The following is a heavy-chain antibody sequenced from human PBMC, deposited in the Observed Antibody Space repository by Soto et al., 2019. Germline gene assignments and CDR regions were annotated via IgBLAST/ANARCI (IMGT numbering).Heavy chain of an antibody. Sequence: QEHLVESGGGVVQPGTSLRLSCEASGFTFNTYGMHWLRQTPGKGLEWVAVISYDGSDKFYLDSVKGRFTISRDNSKNTLYLQMSSLRAEDTAIYYCAKSPNFYCSSPNCYKYYFDFWGQGTLVNVSS. CDR1: GFTFNTYG. V-gene: IGHV3-30*18. J-gene: IGHJ4*02. D-gene: IGHD2-2*01. CDR2: ISYDGSDK. CDR3: AKSPNFYCSSPNCYKYYFDF.